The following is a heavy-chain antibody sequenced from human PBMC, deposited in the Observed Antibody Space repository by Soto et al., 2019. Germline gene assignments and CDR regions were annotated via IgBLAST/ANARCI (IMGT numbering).Heavy chain of an antibody. V-gene: IGHV3-48*03. CDR1: GFTLSDYE. J-gene: IGHJ4*02. CDR3: AGSPLRSGWYYFHH. D-gene: IGHD6-19*01. Sequence: GGSLRLSCVASGFTLSDYEMNWVRQAPGKGLEWVSYFSSGGTTLSYADSVKGRFTISRDNARNSLYLHMNSLRVEDTAVYFCAGSPLRSGWYYFHHLGQRTLVTVSS. CDR2: FSSGGTTL.